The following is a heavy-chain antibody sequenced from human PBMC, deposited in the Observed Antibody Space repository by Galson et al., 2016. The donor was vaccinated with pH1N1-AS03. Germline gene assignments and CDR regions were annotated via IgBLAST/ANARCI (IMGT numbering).Heavy chain of an antibody. CDR1: GYTFINYA. V-gene: IGHV1-3*01. D-gene: IGHD3-22*01. CDR2: IKGGNVNT. CDR3: ARAGTYYDHFFDY. Sequence: SVKVSCKASGYTFINYAMHWVRQAPGQRLEWMGWIKGGNVNTEYSQKFQGRVTITRDTSASTAYMELSSLRSEDTAVYYCARAGTYYDHFFDYWGPGTLVTVSS. J-gene: IGHJ4*02.